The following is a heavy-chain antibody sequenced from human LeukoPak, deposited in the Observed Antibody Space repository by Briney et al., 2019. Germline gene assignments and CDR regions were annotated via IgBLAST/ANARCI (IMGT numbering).Heavy chain of an antibody. CDR3: AKDDAWLQYGN. V-gene: IGHV3-23*01. D-gene: IGHD5-24*01. CDR1: GFTFSSYW. J-gene: IGHJ4*02. CDR2: FSGSGGST. Sequence: GGSLRLSCAASGFTFSSYWMHWVRQAPGKGLVWVSAFSGSGGSTYYADSVKGRFTISRDNSKGTVYLQMNSLRPEDTAVYYCAKDDAWLQYGNWGRGTLVTVSS.